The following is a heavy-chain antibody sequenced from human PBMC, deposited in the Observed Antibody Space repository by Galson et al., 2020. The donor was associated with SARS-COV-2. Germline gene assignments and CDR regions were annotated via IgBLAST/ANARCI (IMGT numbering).Heavy chain of an antibody. CDR1: GGSFSGYS. Sequence: SETLSLTCAVYGGSFSGYSWTWIRQPPGKGLEWIGEINFGGNTNYSPSLRSRVTVSVDTSKNQFSLNLRSVTAADTALYYCARGHRGVVPSPVLGLGPYYSYYYMDVWGKGTTVTFSS. CDR3: ARGHRGVVPSPVLGLGPYYSYYYMDV. J-gene: IGHJ6*03. V-gene: IGHV4-34*01. CDR2: INFGGNT. D-gene: IGHD3-10*01.